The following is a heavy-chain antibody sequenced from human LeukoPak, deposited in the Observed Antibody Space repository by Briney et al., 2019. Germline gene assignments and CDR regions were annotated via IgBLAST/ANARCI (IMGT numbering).Heavy chain of an antibody. D-gene: IGHD6-13*01. J-gene: IGHJ4*02. CDR3: ARRQHFDY. V-gene: IGHV3-48*03. CDR1: GFTFSSYE. CDR2: ISGSGSTI. Sequence: GGSLRLSCAASGFTFSSYEMNWVRQAPGKGLEWVSYISGSGSTIYYADSVKGRFTISRDNAKNSLYLQMNSLRAEDTVVYYCARRQHFDYWGQGTLVTVSS.